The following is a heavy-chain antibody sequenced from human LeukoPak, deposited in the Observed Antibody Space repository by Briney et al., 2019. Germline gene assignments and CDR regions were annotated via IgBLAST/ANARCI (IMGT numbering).Heavy chain of an antibody. CDR1: GGSINNYY. CDR2: IYSSGST. CDR3: AKVLVAATHYLDS. Sequence: SETLSLTCTVSGGSINNYYWSWIRQPAGKGLEWIGLIYSSGSTSYNPSLKSRVTMSVNTSKKQFSLRLSSVTAADTAVYYCAKVLVAATHYLDSWGQGTLVTVSS. V-gene: IGHV4-4*07. J-gene: IGHJ4*02. D-gene: IGHD2-15*01.